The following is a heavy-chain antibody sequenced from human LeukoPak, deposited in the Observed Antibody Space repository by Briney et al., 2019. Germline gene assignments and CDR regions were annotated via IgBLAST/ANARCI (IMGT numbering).Heavy chain of an antibody. CDR2: IYPDNSNT. V-gene: IGHV5-51*01. CDR3: ASARRGDYYWWFDP. D-gene: IGHD2-21*01. Sequence: GESLKISCEGSGYSFTGYWIGWVRHMPGKGLEWMGIIYPDNSNTRYSPSFQGQVTISADKSINAAYLHWSSLRASDTAIYYCASARRGDYYWWFDPWGQGTLVTVS. CDR1: GYSFTGYW. J-gene: IGHJ5*02.